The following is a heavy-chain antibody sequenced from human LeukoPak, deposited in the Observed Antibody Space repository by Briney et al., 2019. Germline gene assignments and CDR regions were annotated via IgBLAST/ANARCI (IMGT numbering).Heavy chain of an antibody. Sequence: ASVKVSCKVSGYTLTELSMHWVRQAPGKGLEWMGGFDPEDGETIYAQKFQGRVTMTEDTSTDTAYMELSSLRSEDTAVYYCSNSAARGDYDNLDSYAFDIWGQGTMVTVSS. CDR1: GYTLTELS. CDR2: FDPEDGET. CDR3: SNSAARGDYDNLDSYAFDI. D-gene: IGHD4-17*01. V-gene: IGHV1-24*01. J-gene: IGHJ3*02.